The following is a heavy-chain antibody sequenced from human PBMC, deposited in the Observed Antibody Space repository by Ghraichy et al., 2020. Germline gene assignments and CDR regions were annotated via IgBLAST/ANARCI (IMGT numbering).Heavy chain of an antibody. CDR1: GFTFSDYY. CDR2: ISGTSGSI. Sequence: GGSLRLSCAASGFTFSDYYMGWIRQAPGKGPEWIAYISGTSGSIYYADSVRGRFAISSDNAKNSLYLHMNSLRAEDTAVYYCARDGRVGVTRGYAFDIWGQGPTVTVSS. D-gene: IGHD1-26*01. V-gene: IGHV3-11*01. CDR3: ARDGRVGVTRGYAFDI. J-gene: IGHJ3*02.